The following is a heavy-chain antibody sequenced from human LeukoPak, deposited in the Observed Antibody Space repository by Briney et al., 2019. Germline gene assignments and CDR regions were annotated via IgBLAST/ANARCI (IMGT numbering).Heavy chain of an antibody. Sequence: GGCLRLSCAASGFTFSSYWMSWVRHAPGKGLGWVANIKQEESEKYYVDSVKGRFTISRDNAKNSLYLQMNSLRAEDTAVYYCARDDILTGYEDYWGQGTLVTVSS. CDR3: ARDDILTGYEDY. CDR1: GFTFSSYW. V-gene: IGHV3-7*01. D-gene: IGHD3-9*01. J-gene: IGHJ4*02. CDR2: IKQEESEK.